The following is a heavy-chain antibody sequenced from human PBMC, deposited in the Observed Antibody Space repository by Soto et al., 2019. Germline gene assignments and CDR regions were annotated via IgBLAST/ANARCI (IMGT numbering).Heavy chain of an antibody. CDR2: ISTHGGST. CDR3: ARHYGSGTYIYFDY. V-gene: IGHV3-64*01. Sequence: GGSLRFSCAASGFTFSSYAMSWVRQAPGKKLEYVSGISTHGGSTYYANSVKGRFTISRDNSRNTLYLQMGSLSAEDMAVYYCARHYGSGTYIYFDYWGQGTLVTVSS. J-gene: IGHJ4*02. D-gene: IGHD3-10*01. CDR1: GFTFSSYA.